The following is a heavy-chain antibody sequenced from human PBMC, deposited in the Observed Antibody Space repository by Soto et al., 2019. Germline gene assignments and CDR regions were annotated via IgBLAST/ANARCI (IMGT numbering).Heavy chain of an antibody. CDR1: GGSISSGDYY. J-gene: IGHJ4*02. CDR2: IYYSGST. CDR3: AREYGDYPGFDY. V-gene: IGHV4-30-4*01. D-gene: IGHD4-17*01. Sequence: LSLTCTVSGGSISSGDYYWSWIRQPPGKGLEWIGYIYYSGSTYYNPSLKSRVTISVDTSKNQFSLKLSSVTAADTAVYYCAREYGDYPGFDYWGQGTLVTVSS.